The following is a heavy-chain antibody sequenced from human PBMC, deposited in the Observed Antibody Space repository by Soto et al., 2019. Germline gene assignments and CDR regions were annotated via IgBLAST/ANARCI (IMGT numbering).Heavy chain of an antibody. V-gene: IGHV1-18*01. Sequence: GASVKVSCKASGYSFTSYGISWVRQAPGQGLEWMGWISAYNGKTNYAQKLQGRVTMTTDTSTSTAYMELSSLRADDTAVYYCARDGPHITIFGYGDHWGQGNLVTVSS. J-gene: IGHJ4*02. CDR1: GYSFTSYG. D-gene: IGHD3-3*01. CDR2: ISAYNGKT. CDR3: ARDGPHITIFGYGDH.